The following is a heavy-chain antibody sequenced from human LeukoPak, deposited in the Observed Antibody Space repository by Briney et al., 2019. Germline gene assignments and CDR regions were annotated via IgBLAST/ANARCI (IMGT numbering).Heavy chain of an antibody. V-gene: IGHV3-7*03. J-gene: IGHJ6*02. CDR3: ARGGGLDV. Sequence: GGSLRLSCAASGFTFISYWMNWARQAPGKGLEWVASINHNGNVNYYVDSVKGRFTISRDNAKNSLYLQMSNLRAEDTAVYFCARGGGLDVWGQGATVTVSS. CDR2: INHNGNVN. D-gene: IGHD3-16*01. CDR1: GFTFISYW.